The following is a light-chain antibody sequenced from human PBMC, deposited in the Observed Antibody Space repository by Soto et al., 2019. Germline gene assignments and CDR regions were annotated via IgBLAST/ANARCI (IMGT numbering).Light chain of an antibody. Sequence: EIVVSQSPVTLSVSQGETATLSCRASQNVFNNLAWYQVKPGQAPRLLIYDTSTRATGIPARFSGSGSGTEFTLTISSLQSEDFAVYYCQQYNNWPPITFGQGTRLEI. CDR2: DTS. J-gene: IGKJ5*01. V-gene: IGKV3-15*01. CDR1: QNVFNN. CDR3: QQYNNWPPIT.